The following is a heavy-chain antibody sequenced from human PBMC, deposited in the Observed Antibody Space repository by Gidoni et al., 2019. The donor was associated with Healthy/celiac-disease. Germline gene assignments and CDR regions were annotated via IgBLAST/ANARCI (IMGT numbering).Heavy chain of an antibody. CDR1: GYPFTRYY. J-gene: IGHJ4*02. CDR3: ARERYSYGPFDY. D-gene: IGHD5-18*01. Sequence: QVQLVQSGAEVTKPGASVKVSCKASGYPFTRYYMHWVRQAPGQGLEWMGIINPSGGSTSYAQKFQGRVTMTRDTSTSTVYMELSSLRSEDTAVYYCARERYSYGPFDYWGQGTLVTVSS. CDR2: INPSGGST. V-gene: IGHV1-46*01.